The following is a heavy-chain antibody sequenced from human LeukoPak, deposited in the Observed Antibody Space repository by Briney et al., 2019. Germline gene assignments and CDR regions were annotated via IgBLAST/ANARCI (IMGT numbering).Heavy chain of an antibody. CDR1: GFTFSSYA. J-gene: IGHJ4*02. CDR2: ISGSGGST. CDR3: AKVPYSNYVSSEYYFDY. V-gene: IGHV3-23*01. D-gene: IGHD4-11*01. Sequence: GGSLRLSCAASGFTFSSYAMSWIRQAPGKGLEWVSAISGSGGSTYYADSVKGRFTISRDNSKNTLYLQMNSLRAEDTAVYYCAKVPYSNYVSSEYYFDYWGQGTLVTVSS.